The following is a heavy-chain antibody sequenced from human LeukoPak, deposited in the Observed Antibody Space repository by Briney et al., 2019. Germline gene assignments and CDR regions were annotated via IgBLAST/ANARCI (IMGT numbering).Heavy chain of an antibody. V-gene: IGHV3-23*01. D-gene: IGHD3-16*01. CDR3: AKFRGSEKTVIDC. CDR2: ISGGGGRT. J-gene: IGHJ4*02. CDR1: GFTVSNNY. Sequence: PGGSLRLSCAASGFTVSNNYMSWVRQAPGKGLEWVSTISGGGGRTWYADSVKGRFTISRDNSKNTVDVQLNSLRAEDTAVYYCAKFRGSEKTVIDCWGQGTLVTVSS.